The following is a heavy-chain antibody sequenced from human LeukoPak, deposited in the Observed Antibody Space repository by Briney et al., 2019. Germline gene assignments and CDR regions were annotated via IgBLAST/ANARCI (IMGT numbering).Heavy chain of an antibody. Sequence: SETLSLTCTVSGGSISSYYWSWIRQPPGKGLEWIGYIYYSGSTNYNPSLKSRVTMSVDTSKNQFSLKLSSVTAADTAVYYCARQSASYYYGSGSYWVDGWGQGTTVTVSS. J-gene: IGHJ6*02. D-gene: IGHD3-10*01. CDR1: GGSISSYY. V-gene: IGHV4-59*08. CDR3: ARQSASYYYGSGSYWVDG. CDR2: IYYSGST.